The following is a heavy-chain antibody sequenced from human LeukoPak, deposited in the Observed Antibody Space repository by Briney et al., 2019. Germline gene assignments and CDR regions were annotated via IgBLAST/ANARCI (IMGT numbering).Heavy chain of an antibody. J-gene: IGHJ6*03. D-gene: IGHD6-6*01. CDR3: ARVSSYYYYMDV. V-gene: IGHV1-18*01. CDR1: GYTFTSYG. CDR2: ISAYNGNT. Sequence: GASVKVSCKASGYTFTSYGITWVRQAPGQGLEWMGWISAYNGNTNYPQKLQGRVSMTTDTSTSTAYMELRSLTSDDTAVYYCARVSSYYYYMDVWGTGTTVTVSS.